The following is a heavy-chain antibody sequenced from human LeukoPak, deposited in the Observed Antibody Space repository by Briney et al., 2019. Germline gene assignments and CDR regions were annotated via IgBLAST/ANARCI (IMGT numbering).Heavy chain of an antibody. CDR3: ARLPDVSGWPFDY. CDR1: DDSISRNF. Sequence: SETLSLTCTASDDSISRNFWTWIRQAPGKGLEWIGYIHYGGRTEYNPSLKSRVTISIQTSKNQFSLKLTSVTAADMAIYYCARLPDVSGWPFDYWGQGILVTVSS. D-gene: IGHD6-19*01. J-gene: IGHJ4*02. V-gene: IGHV4-59*01. CDR2: IHYGGRT.